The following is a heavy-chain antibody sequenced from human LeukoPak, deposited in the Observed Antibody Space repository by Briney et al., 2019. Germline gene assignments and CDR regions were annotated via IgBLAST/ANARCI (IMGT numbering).Heavy chain of an antibody. CDR3: ARDVGFNHFDY. CDR2: IWYDGSNK. CDR1: GFTFSSYG. Sequence: GGSLRLSCAASGFTFSSYGMHWVRQAPGKGLEWVAVIWYDGSNKYYVDSVKGRFTISRDNSKNTLYLQMNSLRAEDTAVYYCARDVGFNHFDYWGQGTLVTVSS. J-gene: IGHJ4*02. V-gene: IGHV3-33*01. D-gene: IGHD1-14*01.